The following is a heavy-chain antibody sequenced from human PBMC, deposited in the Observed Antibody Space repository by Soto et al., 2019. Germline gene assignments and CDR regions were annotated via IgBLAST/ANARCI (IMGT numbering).Heavy chain of an antibody. CDR1: GGTFSSYG. D-gene: IGHD2-2*01. J-gene: IGHJ4*02. Sequence: GASVKVSCKASGGTFSSYGISWVRQAPGQGLELMGWISGYNGKTNYAQKVQGRVTVTTDTSTSTAYMELSSLRSDDTAVYYCARMVVVLAARTNYFDYWGQGTLVTVSS. CDR3: ARMVVVLAARTNYFDY. CDR2: ISGYNGKT. V-gene: IGHV1-18*01.